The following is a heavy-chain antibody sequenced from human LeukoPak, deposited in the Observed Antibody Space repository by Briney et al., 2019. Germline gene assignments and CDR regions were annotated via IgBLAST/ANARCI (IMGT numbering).Heavy chain of an antibody. CDR1: GYSFTSYW. CDR3: ARQTAMGRSGDY. CDR2: IDPSDSET. D-gene: IGHD5-18*01. V-gene: IGHV5-51*01. J-gene: IGHJ4*02. Sequence: HGESLKISCKASGYSFTSYWFGWVRQMPGKGLEWMGIIDPSDSETRYTPSFQGQVTISVDKSLTTADLQWNSLKASDTAMYYCARQTAMGRSGDYWGQGTLVTVSS.